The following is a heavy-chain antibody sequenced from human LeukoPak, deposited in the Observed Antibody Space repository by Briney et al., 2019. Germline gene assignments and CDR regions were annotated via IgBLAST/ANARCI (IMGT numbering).Heavy chain of an antibody. CDR2: INPSGGST. D-gene: IGHD5-12*01. Sequence: ASVKVSCKASGYTFTSYYMHWVRQAPGQGLEWMGIINPSGGSTSYAQKFQGRVTITADESTSTAYMELSSLRSEDTAVYYCARRRGYSGYDLDFDYWGQGTLVTVSS. J-gene: IGHJ4*02. V-gene: IGHV1-46*01. CDR1: GYTFTSYY. CDR3: ARRRGYSGYDLDFDY.